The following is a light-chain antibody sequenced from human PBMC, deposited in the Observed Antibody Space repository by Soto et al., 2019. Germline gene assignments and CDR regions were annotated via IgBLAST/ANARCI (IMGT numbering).Light chain of an antibody. CDR1: QSVSSSH. Sequence: EPVFTQSPGTLSLSPGDRATLSCRASQSVSSSHLAWYQQKPGQAPRLLIYDASRRATGIPDRFSGSGSGTDFPLTISRLEPEDFAVYYFQQYGNTPRTFGQGTKVDIK. V-gene: IGKV3-20*01. CDR3: QQYGNTPRT. J-gene: IGKJ1*01. CDR2: DAS.